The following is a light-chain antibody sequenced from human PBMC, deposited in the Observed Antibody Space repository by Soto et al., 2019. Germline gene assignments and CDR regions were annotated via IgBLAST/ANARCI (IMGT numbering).Light chain of an antibody. Sequence: DIQMTQSPSTLSASVGDRVTITCRASQSISRWLAWYQQKPGKAPKALIYDASTLRSGVPSRFSGGGSGTELTLTISSLQTDYFATYYCQQYNTYSTVVQGTRLESK. CDR1: QSISRW. CDR3: QQYNTYST. J-gene: IGKJ5*01. V-gene: IGKV1-5*01. CDR2: DAS.